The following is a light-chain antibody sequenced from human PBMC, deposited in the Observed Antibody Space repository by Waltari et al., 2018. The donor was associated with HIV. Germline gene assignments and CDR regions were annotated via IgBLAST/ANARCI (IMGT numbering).Light chain of an antibody. V-gene: IGKV1-5*03. J-gene: IGKJ1*01. CDR1: QTVVAF. Sequence: DIRLTQSPSTLSASAGDRVAITCRAGQTVVAFLAWYQQKPGKPPKLLIFQASTLEGGVPSRFSGSVSGSDFTLTINGLQSDDFATYYCHQYASFSGTFGQGTKVEL. CDR3: HQYASFSGT. CDR2: QAS.